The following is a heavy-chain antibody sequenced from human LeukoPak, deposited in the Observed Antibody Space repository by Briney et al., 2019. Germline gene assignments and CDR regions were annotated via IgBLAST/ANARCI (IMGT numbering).Heavy chain of an antibody. CDR3: ARGRGVLRFLEVPLGYFDY. CDR1: VGSISSGGYY. V-gene: IGHV4-30-2*01. CDR2: IYHSGST. J-gene: IGHJ4*02. D-gene: IGHD3-3*01. Sequence: PSETLSLTCTVSVGSISSGGYYWSWIRQPPGKGLEWIGYIYHSGSTYYNPSLKSRVTISVDRSKNQFSLKLSSVTAADTAVYYCARGRGVLRFLEVPLGYFDYWGQGTLVTVSS.